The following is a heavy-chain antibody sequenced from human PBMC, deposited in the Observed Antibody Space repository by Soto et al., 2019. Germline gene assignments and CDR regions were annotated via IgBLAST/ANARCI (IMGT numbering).Heavy chain of an antibody. V-gene: IGHV3-74*01. CDR2: MNSDGRTT. CDR1: GFTFSSYW. Sequence: PVGSLRLSCAASGFTFSSYWMHWVRQAPGKGLVWVSRMNSDGRTTNYADSAKGRFTISRDNARNTLYLQMNSPRAEDTAVYYCVRDGYPAWVYGVDVWGQGTTVTVSS. CDR3: VRDGYPAWVYGVDV. D-gene: IGHD1-1*01. J-gene: IGHJ6*02.